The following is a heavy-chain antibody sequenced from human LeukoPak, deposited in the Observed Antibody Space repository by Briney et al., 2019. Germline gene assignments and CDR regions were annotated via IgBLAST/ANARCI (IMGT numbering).Heavy chain of an antibody. CDR1: GFIFSSYS. D-gene: IGHD6-13*01. CDR3: AKAASSSWPSYQYGMDV. Sequence: GGSLRLSCAASGFIFSSYSMGWVRQAPGKGLEWVSVITGSGKNTYYADSVKGRFTISKDNSRNTVYLQMNDLRVDDTAVYYCAKAASSSWPSYQYGMDVWGQGTTVTVSS. J-gene: IGHJ6*02. CDR2: ITGSGKNT. V-gene: IGHV3-23*01.